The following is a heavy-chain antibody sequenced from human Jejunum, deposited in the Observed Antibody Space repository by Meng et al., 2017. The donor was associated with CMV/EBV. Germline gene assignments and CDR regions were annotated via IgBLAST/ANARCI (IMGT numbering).Heavy chain of an antibody. D-gene: IGHD3/OR15-3a*01. CDR1: TFDPCW. V-gene: IGHV3-74*01. CDR3: ARPPSLWDCGSLDPFDL. CDR2: HSADGSKI. Sequence: TFDPCWQHLVRLAPGEGPLWISRHSADGSKIIYADSVKGRFTVSRDNFKDTLYLQMDHLRAGGKAVYYCARPPSLWDCGSLDPFDLWGQGTLVTVSS. J-gene: IGHJ4*02.